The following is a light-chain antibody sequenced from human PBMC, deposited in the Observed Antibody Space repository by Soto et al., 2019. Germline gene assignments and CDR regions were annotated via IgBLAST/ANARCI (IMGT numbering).Light chain of an antibody. CDR1: QDISSH. CDR2: TAS. CDR3: QQLNNYPRT. V-gene: IGKV1-9*01. J-gene: IGKJ1*01. Sequence: DIQLTQSPSFLSASVGDRVTVTCRASQDISSHLAWYQQKPGKPPKLLISTASSLQSGVPSRFSGSGSGTEFTLTISSLQPEDFATYYCQQLNNYPRTFGQGTKVYIK.